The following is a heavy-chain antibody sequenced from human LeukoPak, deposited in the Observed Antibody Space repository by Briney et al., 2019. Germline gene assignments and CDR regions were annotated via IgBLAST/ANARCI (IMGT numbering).Heavy chain of an antibody. CDR1: GGSFSGYY. V-gene: IGHV4-34*01. D-gene: IGHD6-6*01. CDR3: ARDRVAYSTSPMDY. CDR2: INHIGST. J-gene: IGHJ4*02. Sequence: SETLSLTCAVSGGSFSGYYWSWIRQPLGKGLEWIGEINHIGSTNYNPSLKSRVTISVDTSKNQFSLRLSSVTAADTAVYYCARDRVAYSTSPMDYWGQGTQVTVSS.